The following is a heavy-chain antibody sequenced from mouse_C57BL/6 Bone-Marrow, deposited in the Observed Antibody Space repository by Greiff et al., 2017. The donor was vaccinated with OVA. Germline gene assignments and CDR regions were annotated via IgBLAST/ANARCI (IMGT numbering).Heavy chain of an antibody. CDR3: AREMRLRQGYYYAMDY. CDR1: GYTFTSYW. Sequence: QVQLQQPGAELVKPGASVKMSCKASGYTFTSYWITWVKQRPGQGLEWLGDIYPGSGSTNYNEKFKSKATLTVDTSSSTAYMQLSSLTSEDSAVYYCAREMRLRQGYYYAMDYWGQGTSVTVSS. CDR2: IYPGSGST. J-gene: IGHJ4*01. V-gene: IGHV1-55*01. D-gene: IGHD2-2*01.